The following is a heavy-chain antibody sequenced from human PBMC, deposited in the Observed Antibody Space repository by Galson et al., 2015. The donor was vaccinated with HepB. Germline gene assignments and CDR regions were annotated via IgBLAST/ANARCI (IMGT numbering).Heavy chain of an antibody. CDR2: IYYSGST. V-gene: IGHV4-39*01. D-gene: IGHD3-10*01. CDR1: GGSISSSSYY. J-gene: IGHJ4*02. Sequence: SETLSLTCTVSGGSISSSSYYWGWIRQPPGKGLEWIGSIYYSGSTYYNPSLKSRVTISVDTSKNQFSLKLSSVTAADTAVYYCASTDLYYYGSGSFSKQNLNYYFDYWGQGTLVTVSS. CDR3: ASTDLYYYGSGSFSKQNLNYYFDY.